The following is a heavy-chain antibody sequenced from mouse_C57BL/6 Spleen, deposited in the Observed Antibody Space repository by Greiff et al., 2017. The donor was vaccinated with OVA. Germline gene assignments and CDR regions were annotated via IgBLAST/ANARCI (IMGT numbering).Heavy chain of an antibody. J-gene: IGHJ2*01. CDR2: IRNKANGYTT. Sequence: EVKLVESGGGLVQPGGSLSLSCAASGFTFTDYYMSWVRQPPGKALEWLGFIRNKANGYTTEYSASVKGRFTISRDNSQSILYLQMNALRAEDSATYYCARWGYGSSYFDYWGQGTTLTVSS. CDR3: ARWGYGSSYFDY. V-gene: IGHV7-3*01. D-gene: IGHD1-1*01. CDR1: GFTFTDYY.